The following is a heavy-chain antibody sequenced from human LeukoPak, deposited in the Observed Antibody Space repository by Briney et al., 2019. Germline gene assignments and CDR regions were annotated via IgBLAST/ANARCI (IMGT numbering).Heavy chain of an antibody. D-gene: IGHD6-13*01. Sequence: GGSLRLSCAASGFTFDSYAMSWVRQAPGKGLEWVSAVRRFGGTTYYSNSAKGRFTISRDNSNNTVYLQMNSLRVGDTALYYCVKHVGSRWSNNRFDPWGQGTLVTVS. CDR3: VKHVGSRWSNNRFDP. V-gene: IGHV3-23*01. CDR2: VRRFGGTT. CDR1: GFTFDSYA. J-gene: IGHJ5*02.